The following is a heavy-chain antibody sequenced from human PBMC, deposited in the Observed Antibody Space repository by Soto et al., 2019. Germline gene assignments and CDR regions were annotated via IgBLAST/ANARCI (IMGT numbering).Heavy chain of an antibody. CDR2: IKSKTDGGTT. D-gene: IGHD6-13*01. CDR3: TTGLRIAANNWFDP. J-gene: IGHJ5*02. Sequence: GGSLILSCSASGFTFGNAWMNWVRQAPGKGLEWVGRIKSKTDGGTTDYAAPVKGRFTISRDDSKNTLYLQMNSLKTEDTAVYYCTTGLRIAANNWFDPWGQGTLVTVSS. V-gene: IGHV3-15*07. CDR1: GFTFGNAW.